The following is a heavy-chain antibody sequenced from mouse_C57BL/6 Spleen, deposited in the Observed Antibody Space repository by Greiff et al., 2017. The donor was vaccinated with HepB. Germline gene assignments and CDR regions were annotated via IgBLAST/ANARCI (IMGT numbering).Heavy chain of an antibody. Sequence: QVQLQQPGAELVKPGASVKLSCKASGYTFTSYWITWVKQRPGQGLEWIAEIYPGSGSTYYNEKFKGKATLTVDKSSSTAYMQLSSLTSEDSAVYYCARPLFSAIVCLDYWGQGTTLTVSS. V-gene: IGHV1-55*01. J-gene: IGHJ2*01. CDR1: GYTFTSYW. CDR2: IYPGSGST. CDR3: ARPLFSAIVCLDY. D-gene: IGHD2-10*02.